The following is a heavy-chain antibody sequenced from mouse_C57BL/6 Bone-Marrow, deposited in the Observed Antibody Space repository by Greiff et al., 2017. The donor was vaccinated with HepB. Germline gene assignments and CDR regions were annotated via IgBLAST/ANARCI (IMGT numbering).Heavy chain of an antibody. CDR3: ARGGGLRFAY. CDR2: IYPGDGDT. V-gene: IGHV1-80*01. CDR1: GYAFSSYW. D-gene: IGHD2-4*01. J-gene: IGHJ3*01. Sequence: VQVVESGAELVKPGASVKISCKASGYAFSSYWMNWVKQRPGKGLEWIGQIYPGDGDTNYNGKFKGKATLTADKSSSTAYMQLSSLTSEDSAVYFCARGGGLRFAYWGQGTLVTVSA.